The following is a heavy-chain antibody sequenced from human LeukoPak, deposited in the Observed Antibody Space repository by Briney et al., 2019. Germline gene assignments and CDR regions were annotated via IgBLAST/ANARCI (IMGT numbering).Heavy chain of an antibody. V-gene: IGHV4-59*08. CDR2: IYYSGST. CDR3: ARLSDSDSSGYYWGFEY. D-gene: IGHD3-22*01. Sequence: SETLSLTCTVSGGSISSHYWSWMRQPPGKGLECIGYIYYSGSTNYNPSLKSRVTISVDMSKNQFSLKLSSVTAADTAVYYCARLSDSDSSGYYWGFEYWGQGTLVTVSS. CDR1: GGSISSHY. J-gene: IGHJ4*02.